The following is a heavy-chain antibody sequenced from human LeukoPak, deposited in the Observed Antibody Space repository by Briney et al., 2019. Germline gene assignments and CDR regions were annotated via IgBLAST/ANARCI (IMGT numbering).Heavy chain of an antibody. V-gene: IGHV1-69*05. D-gene: IGHD4-17*01. CDR1: GGTFSSYA. CDR3: ARDRGQYGDYNWFDP. CDR2: IIPIFGTA. Sequence: GASVKVSCKASGGTFSSYAISWVRQAPGQGLEWMGGIIPIFGTADYAQKFQGRVTITTDESTSTAYMELSSLRSEDTAVYYCARDRGQYGDYNWFDPWGQGTLVTVSS. J-gene: IGHJ5*02.